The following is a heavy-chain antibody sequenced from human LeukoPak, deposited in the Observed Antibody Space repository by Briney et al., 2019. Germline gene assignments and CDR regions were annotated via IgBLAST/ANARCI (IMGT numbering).Heavy chain of an antibody. V-gene: IGHV3-53*01. J-gene: IGHJ4*02. D-gene: IGHD6-6*01. CDR3: ARAIEYSSSSPVFDY. CDR2: IYSGGST. Sequence: PGGSLRLSCAASGFTVSSNYMSWVRQAPGKGLEWVSVIYSGGSTYYADSVKGRFTISRDNSKNTLYLQMNSLRAEDTAAYYCARAIEYSSSSPVFDYWGQGTLVTVSS. CDR1: GFTVSSNY.